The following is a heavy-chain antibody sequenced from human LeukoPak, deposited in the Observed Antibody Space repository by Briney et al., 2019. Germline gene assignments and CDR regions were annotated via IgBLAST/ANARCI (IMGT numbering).Heavy chain of an antibody. CDR2: IIPIFGTA. CDR3: ARVFSPDYSNNRYYYYYMDV. J-gene: IGHJ6*03. V-gene: IGHV1-69*13. D-gene: IGHD4-11*01. Sequence: SVKVSCKASGGTFSSYAISWVRQAPGQGLEWMGGIIPIFGTANYAQKFQARVTITADESTSTAYMELSSLRSEDTAVYYCARVFSPDYSNNRYYYYYMDVWGKGTTVTVSS. CDR1: GGTFSSYA.